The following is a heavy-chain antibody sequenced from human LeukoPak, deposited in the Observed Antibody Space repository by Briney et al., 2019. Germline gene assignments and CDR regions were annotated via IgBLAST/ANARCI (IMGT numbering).Heavy chain of an antibody. CDR1: EYTFTGYY. CDR2: MNPKSGNT. V-gene: IGHV1-2*02. D-gene: IGHD3-10*01. J-gene: IGHJ5*02. Sequence: GASVKVSCKASEYTFTGYYMHWVRQAPGQGLEWMGWMNPKSGNTGYGQKFQGRVAMTRVTSITTAYMELRSLRSDDTAVYYCTKASLAFGTKYFDPWGQGTLVTVSS. CDR3: TKASLAFGTKYFDP.